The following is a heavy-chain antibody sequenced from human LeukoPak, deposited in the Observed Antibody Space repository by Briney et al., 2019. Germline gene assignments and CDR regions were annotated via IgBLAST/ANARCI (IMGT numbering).Heavy chain of an antibody. CDR3: ARDWVDSSGYYDY. D-gene: IGHD3-22*01. CDR2: ISAYNGNT. Sequence: GASVKVSCKASGYTFTSYGISWVRQAPGQGLEWMGWISAYNGNTNYAQKLQGRVTMTTDTSTSTVYMELRSLRSDDTAVYYCARDWVDSSGYYDYWGQGALVTVSS. V-gene: IGHV1-18*01. CDR1: GYTFTSYG. J-gene: IGHJ4*02.